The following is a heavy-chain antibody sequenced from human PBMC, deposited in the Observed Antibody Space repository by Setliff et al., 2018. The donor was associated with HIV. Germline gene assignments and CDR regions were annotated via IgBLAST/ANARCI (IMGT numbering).Heavy chain of an antibody. CDR3: ARGGGGYYYVGAVDI. CDR1: GYTFTSYG. Sequence: GASVKVSCKSSGYTFTSYGISWVRQAPGQGLEWVGWISAYNGNTNYAQKLQGRVTMTTDTSTSTAYMELRSLRSDDTAVYYCARGGGGYYYVGAVDIWGQGTVVTVSS. J-gene: IGHJ3*02. CDR2: ISAYNGNT. V-gene: IGHV1-18*01. D-gene: IGHD3-22*01.